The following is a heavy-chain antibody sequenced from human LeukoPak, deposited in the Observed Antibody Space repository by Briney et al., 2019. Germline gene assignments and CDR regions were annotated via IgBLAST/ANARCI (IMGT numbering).Heavy chain of an antibody. V-gene: IGHV1-8*01. D-gene: IGHD3-3*01. CDR3: ASWDFWSGYYLV. CDR2: MNPNSGNT. Sequence: ASVKVSCKASGYTFTSYDINWVRQATGQGHEWMGWMNPNSGNTGYAQKFQGRVTMTRNTSISTAYMELSSLRSEDTAVYYCASWDFWSGYYLVWGQGTLVTVSS. CDR1: GYTFTSYD. J-gene: IGHJ4*02.